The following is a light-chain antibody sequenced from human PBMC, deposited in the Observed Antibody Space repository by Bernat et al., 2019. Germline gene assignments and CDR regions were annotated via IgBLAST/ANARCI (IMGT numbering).Light chain of an antibody. V-gene: IGLV3-21*04. CDR2: YDS. CDR3: QLWDSTSDHHV. CDR1: NIGSKS. J-gene: IGLJ1*01. Sequence: SYVLTQPPSVSVAPGQTARITCGGNNIGSKSVHWYQQRPGQAPVLVIYYDSDRPSGIHERFSGSNSGNTATLTISRVEAGDEADYFCQLWDSTSDHHVFGTGTKVTVL.